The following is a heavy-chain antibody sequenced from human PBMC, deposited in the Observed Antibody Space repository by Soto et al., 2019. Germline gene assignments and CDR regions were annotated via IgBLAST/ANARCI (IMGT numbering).Heavy chain of an antibody. CDR3: DKVAPKGTVFAY. V-gene: IGHV4-39*07. D-gene: IGHD5-12*01. Sequence: ISLASALCGESVYIWIYYGAWIHQPPGKGLEWIGSIYYSGSTYYNPSLKSRVTISVDTSRNQFSLIVNSVTAADTVVYYCDKVAPKGTVFAYWGQGILVTVSS. J-gene: IGHJ4*02. CDR2: IYYSGST. CDR1: GESVYIWIYY.